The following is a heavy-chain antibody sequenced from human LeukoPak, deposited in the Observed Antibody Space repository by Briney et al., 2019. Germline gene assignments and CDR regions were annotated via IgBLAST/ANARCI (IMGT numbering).Heavy chain of an antibody. V-gene: IGHV3-30*02. J-gene: IGHJ4*02. D-gene: IGHD3-22*01. CDR2: IRYDGSNK. Sequence: GGSLRLSCAASGFTFISYGMHWVRQAPGKGLEWVAFIRYDGSNKYYADSVKGRFTISRDNSKNTLYLQMNSLRAEDTAVYYCARGPRRTMTFDYWGQGTLVTVSS. CDR1: GFTFISYG. CDR3: ARGPRRTMTFDY.